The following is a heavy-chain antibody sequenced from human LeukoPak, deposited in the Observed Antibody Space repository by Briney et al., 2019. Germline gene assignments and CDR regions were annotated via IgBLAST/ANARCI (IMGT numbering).Heavy chain of an antibody. D-gene: IGHD4-17*01. V-gene: IGHV1-18*01. CDR2: ISAYNGNT. Sequence: ASVKVSCKASGYTFTSYGISWVRQAPGQGLEWMGWISAYNGNTYYAQKLQGRVTMTTDTSTSTAYMELRSLRSDDTAVYYCARDLDYGDYPTFHYFDYWGQGTLVTVSS. CDR1: GYTFTSYG. J-gene: IGHJ4*02. CDR3: ARDLDYGDYPTFHYFDY.